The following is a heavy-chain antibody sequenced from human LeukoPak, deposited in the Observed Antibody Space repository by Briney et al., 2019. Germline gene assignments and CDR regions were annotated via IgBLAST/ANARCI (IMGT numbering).Heavy chain of an antibody. CDR2: IKQDGSEK. CDR3: ARDVALTYYYDSSGYYYPTFFDY. V-gene: IGHV3-7*01. J-gene: IGHJ4*02. D-gene: IGHD3-22*01. Sequence: GGSLRLSCAASGFTFSDCYMSWVRQAPGKGLEWVANIKQDGSEKYYVDSVKGRFTISRDNAKNSLYLQMNSLRAEDTAVYYCARDVALTYYYDSSGYYYPTFFDYWGQGTLVTVSS. CDR1: GFTFSDCY.